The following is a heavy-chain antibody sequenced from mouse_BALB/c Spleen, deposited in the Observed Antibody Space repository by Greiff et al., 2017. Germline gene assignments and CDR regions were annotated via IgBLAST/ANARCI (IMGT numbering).Heavy chain of an antibody. CDR1: GYTFTDYA. CDR2: ISTYYGDA. Sequence: VQLQQYGAELVRPGVSVKISCKGSGYTFTDYAMHWVKQSHAKSLEWIGVISTYYGDASYNQKFKGKATMTVDKSSSTAYMELARLTSEDSAIYYCARQGYYAMDYWGQGTSVTVSS. J-gene: IGHJ4*01. CDR3: ARQGYYAMDY. V-gene: IGHV1S137*01.